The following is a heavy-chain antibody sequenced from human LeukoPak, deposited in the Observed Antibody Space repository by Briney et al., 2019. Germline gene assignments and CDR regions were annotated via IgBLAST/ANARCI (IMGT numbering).Heavy chain of an antibody. CDR3: ARLPNYYSDS. Sequence: GGSLRLSCAASGFTFSDYYMSWIRQAPGKGLEWVSYISGGGDIIYYADSVKGRSTISRDNAKNTLFLQMNSLRAEDTAVYYCARLPNYYSDSWDQGTQVTVSS. CDR2: ISGGGDII. CDR1: GFTFSDYY. J-gene: IGHJ4*02. D-gene: IGHD5-24*01. V-gene: IGHV3-11*01.